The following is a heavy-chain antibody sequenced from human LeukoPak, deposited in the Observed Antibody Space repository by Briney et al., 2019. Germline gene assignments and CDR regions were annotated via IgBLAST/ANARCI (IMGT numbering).Heavy chain of an antibody. V-gene: IGHV4-38-2*02. J-gene: IGHJ5*02. D-gene: IGHD2-2*02. CDR2: LYHSGST. Sequence: SETLSLTCIVSGYCISSGYYWGWIRQPPGKGLEWIGNLYHSGSTYYNPSLRGRPTISGDTSKNQFSLSLSSVTAADTAVYYCARECSSTTCYTGSFDPWGQGTLVTVSS. CDR1: GYCISSGYY. CDR3: ARECSSTTCYTGSFDP.